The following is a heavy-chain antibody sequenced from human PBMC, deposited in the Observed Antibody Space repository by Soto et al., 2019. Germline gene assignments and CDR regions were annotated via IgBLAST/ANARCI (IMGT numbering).Heavy chain of an antibody. D-gene: IGHD3-22*01. J-gene: IGHJ4*02. V-gene: IGHV4-30-4*01. CDR3: ARGSGSYPLPYFDY. CDR2: VYYSGST. Sequence: YWTWIRQPPGKGLEWIGYVYYSGSTYYSPSLKSRVTISVDTSRNQISLKLSSVTAADTAVYYCARGSGSYPLPYFDYWGQGTLVTVSS. CDR1: Y.